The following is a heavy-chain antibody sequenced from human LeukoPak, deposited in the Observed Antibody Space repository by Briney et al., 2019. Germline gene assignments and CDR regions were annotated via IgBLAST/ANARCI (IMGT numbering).Heavy chain of an antibody. CDR3: ARGGGSLY. J-gene: IGHJ4*02. CDR1: GFTFSSYW. Sequence: GGSLRLSCAASGFTFSSYWMNWVRQAPGKGLVWVSRIASDGSSTTYADSVKDRFSISRDNAKNTLYLQMNSLRAEDTAVYYCARGGGSLYWGQGTLVTVSS. D-gene: IGHD2-15*01. V-gene: IGHV3-74*01. CDR2: IASDGSST.